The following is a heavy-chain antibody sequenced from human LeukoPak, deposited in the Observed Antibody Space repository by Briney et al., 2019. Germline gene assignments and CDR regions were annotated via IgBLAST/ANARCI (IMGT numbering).Heavy chain of an antibody. CDR2: MNPNSGNT. CDR3: ARVAKRSLDYYGSGTDAFDI. J-gene: IGHJ3*02. D-gene: IGHD3-10*01. V-gene: IGHV1-8*01. Sequence: ASVNVSRKASGYTFTSSDINWVRQATGQGLEWMGWMNPNSGNTGYAQKFQGRVTMTRNTSISTAYMELSSLRSEDTAVYYCARVAKRSLDYYGSGTDAFDIWGQGTMVTVSS. CDR1: GYTFTSSD.